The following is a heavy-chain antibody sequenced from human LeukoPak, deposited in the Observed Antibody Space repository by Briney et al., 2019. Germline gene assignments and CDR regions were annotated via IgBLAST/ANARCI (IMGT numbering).Heavy chain of an antibody. D-gene: IGHD2-15*01. J-gene: IGHJ3*02. CDR3: ASSSYTPYAFDI. CDR1: GFTFSSYS. Sequence: PGGSLRLSRAASGFTFSSYSMNWVRQAPGKGLEWVSSISSSSSYIYYADSVKGRFTISRDNAKNSLYLQMNSLRAEDTAVYYCASSSYTPYAFDIWGQGTMVTVSS. CDR2: ISSSSSYI. V-gene: IGHV3-21*01.